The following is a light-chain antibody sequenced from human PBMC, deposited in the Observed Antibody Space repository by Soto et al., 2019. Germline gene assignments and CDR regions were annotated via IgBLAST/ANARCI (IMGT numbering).Light chain of an antibody. CDR3: QQRSSRNT. Sequence: ELVLPQSPGTLSLSPGERASLSSRASRSVTNYLAWYQQKPGQPPRLLMYDVSNRATGIPARFSGSGSGTDFNLTISRLEPEDFGIYYCQQRSSRNTFGQGTRLEI. CDR2: DVS. CDR1: RSVTNY. J-gene: IGKJ5*01. V-gene: IGKV3-11*01.